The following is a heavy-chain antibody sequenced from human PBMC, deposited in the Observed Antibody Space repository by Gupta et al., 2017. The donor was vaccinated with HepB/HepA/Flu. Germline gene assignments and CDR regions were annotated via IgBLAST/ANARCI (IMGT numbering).Heavy chain of an antibody. CDR1: GFPFRNYA. CDR2: ISNNGSGGNT. J-gene: IGHJ4*02. D-gene: IGHD3-9*01. V-gene: IGHV3-23*01. CDR3: AKVGSDWFPEN. Sequence: EVQLLESGGGFVQPGGSLRLSCAASGFPFRNYAMTWVRQAPRKGLEWVSSISNNGSGGNTYYADSLKGRFTISRDNSKNTLYLQMSSLRAEDTAVYFCAKVGSDWFPENWGQGTLVTVSS.